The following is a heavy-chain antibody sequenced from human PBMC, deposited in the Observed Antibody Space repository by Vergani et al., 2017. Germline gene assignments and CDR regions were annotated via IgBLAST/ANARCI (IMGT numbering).Heavy chain of an antibody. V-gene: IGHV3-23*01. CDR1: GFTFSSYA. Sequence: EVQLLESGGGLVQPGGSLRLSCAASGFTFSSYAMSWVRQAPGKGLEWVSAISGSGGSTYYADSVKGRFTISRDNAKNTRYLQMNSLRAEDTAVYYCAEAAESRAYYYYGMDVWGQGTTVTVSS. CDR2: ISGSGGST. CDR3: AEAAESRAYYYYGMDV. J-gene: IGHJ6*02.